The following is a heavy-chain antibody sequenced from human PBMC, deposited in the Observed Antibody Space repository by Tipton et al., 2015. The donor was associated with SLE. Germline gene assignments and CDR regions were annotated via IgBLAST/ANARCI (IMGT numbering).Heavy chain of an antibody. CDR2: INPSGGST. J-gene: IGHJ3*01. Sequence: QLVQSGAEVKKPGASVKVSCKASGYTFTNYGISWVRQAPEQGFEWMGIINPSGGSTSYAQKFQGRVTMTRDTSTSTVYMELSNLRSEDTAVYYCARDMGPRAFDFWGQGTMVTVSS. CDR1: GYTFTNYG. CDR3: ARDMGPRAFDF. V-gene: IGHV1-46*01. D-gene: IGHD3-10*01.